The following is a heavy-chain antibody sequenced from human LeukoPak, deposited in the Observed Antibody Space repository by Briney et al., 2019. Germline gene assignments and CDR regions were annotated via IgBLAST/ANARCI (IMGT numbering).Heavy chain of an antibody. CDR1: GGSISSYY. J-gene: IGHJ3*02. Sequence: SETLSLTCTVSGGSISSYYWSWIRQPAGKGLEWIGRIYTSGSTNYNPSLKSRVTMSVDTSKNQFSLKLSSVTAADTAVYYCARGTIFGVVIRRSRAFDIWGQGTMVTVSS. CDR3: ARGTIFGVVIRRSRAFDI. D-gene: IGHD3-3*01. CDR2: IYTSGST. V-gene: IGHV4-4*07.